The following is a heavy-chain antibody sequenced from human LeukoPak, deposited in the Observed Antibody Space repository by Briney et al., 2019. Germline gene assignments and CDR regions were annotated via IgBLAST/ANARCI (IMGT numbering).Heavy chain of an antibody. CDR2: IYSSGSA. J-gene: IGHJ3*02. Sequence: SETLSLTCTVSGGSINSNNYYWGWIRQPPGKGLEWIGSIYSSGSAYYNPSLKSRVTISVDTSKNQFSLKLSSVTAADTAVYYCATAIYYFDTTGYSLGAFDIWGQGTMVTVSS. CDR1: GGSINSNNYY. V-gene: IGHV4-39*07. CDR3: ATAIYYFDTTGYSLGAFDI. D-gene: IGHD3-22*01.